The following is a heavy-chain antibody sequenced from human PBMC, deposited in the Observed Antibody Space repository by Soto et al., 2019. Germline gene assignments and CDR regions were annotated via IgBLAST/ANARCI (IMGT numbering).Heavy chain of an antibody. D-gene: IGHD2-15*01. Sequence: ETLSLTCTVSGGSISSYYWSWIRQPPGKGLEWIGYIYYSGSTNYNPSLKSRVTISVDTSKNQFSLKLSSVTAADTAVYYCARDKLLAYWGQGTLVTVSS. J-gene: IGHJ4*02. V-gene: IGHV4-59*01. CDR3: ARDKLLAY. CDR2: IYYSGST. CDR1: GGSISSYY.